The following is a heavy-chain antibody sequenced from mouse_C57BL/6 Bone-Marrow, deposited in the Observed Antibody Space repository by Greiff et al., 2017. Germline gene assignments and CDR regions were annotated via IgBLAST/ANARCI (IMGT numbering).Heavy chain of an antibody. D-gene: IGHD1-1*01. CDR3: ARGYYGSSYWYFDV. J-gene: IGHJ1*03. CDR1: GYTFTSYG. CDR2: IYPRSGNT. V-gene: IGHV1-81*01. Sequence: VQLQESGAELARPGASVKLSCKASGYTFTSYGISWVKQRTGQGLEWIGEIYPRSGNTYYNEKFKGKATLTADKSSSTAYMELRSLTSEDSAVYFCARGYYGSSYWYFDVGGTGTTVTVSS.